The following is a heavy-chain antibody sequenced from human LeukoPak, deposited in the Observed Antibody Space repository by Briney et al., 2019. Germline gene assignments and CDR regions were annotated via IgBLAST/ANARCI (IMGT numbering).Heavy chain of an antibody. J-gene: IGHJ3*02. CDR1: GDSISTYY. Sequence: SETLSLTCTVSGDSISTYYWSWIRQPPGKGLEWIAYIDYRGSTSYNPSLRSRVTISVETSRNQFSLKLSSVTAADTAVYYCARSRSGYSYDHAAFEIWGQGTMVTVSS. V-gene: IGHV4-59*01. D-gene: IGHD5-18*01. CDR2: IDYRGST. CDR3: ARSRSGYSYDHAAFEI.